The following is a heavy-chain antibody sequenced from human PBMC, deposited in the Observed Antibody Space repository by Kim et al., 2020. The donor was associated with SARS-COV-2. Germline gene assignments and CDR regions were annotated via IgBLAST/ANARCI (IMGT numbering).Heavy chain of an antibody. J-gene: IGHJ6*02. Sequence: ASVKVSCKASGYTFTDYSIHWVRQAPGRGLEWMAWISTDSGATNNAQKIQDRITFTRDTSINTTYMELRSLRSDDTAGYFCARGDTVVASRYYYAMDVWCQGTTVTVSS. CDR2: ISTDSGAT. CDR1: GYTFTDYS. V-gene: IGHV1-2*02. CDR3: ARGDTVVASRYYYAMDV. D-gene: IGHD2-21*01.